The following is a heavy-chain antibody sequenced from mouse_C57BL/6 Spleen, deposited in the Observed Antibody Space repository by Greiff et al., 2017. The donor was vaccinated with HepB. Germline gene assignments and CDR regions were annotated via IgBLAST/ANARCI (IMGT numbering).Heavy chain of an antibody. D-gene: IGHD3-2*02. CDR2: INPSNGGT. J-gene: IGHJ4*01. V-gene: IGHV1-53*01. CDR1: GYTFTSYW. Sequence: QVQLQQSGPELVKPGASVKLSCKASGYTFTSYWMHWVKQRPGQGLEWIGNINPSNGGTNYNEKFKSKATLTVDKSSSTAYMQLSSLTSEDSAVYYCARGVAQAKDYAMDYWGQGTSVTVSS. CDR3: ARGVAQAKDYAMDY.